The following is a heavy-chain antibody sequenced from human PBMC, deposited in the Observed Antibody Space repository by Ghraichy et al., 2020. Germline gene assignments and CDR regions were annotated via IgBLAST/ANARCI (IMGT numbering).Heavy chain of an antibody. J-gene: IGHJ4*02. V-gene: IGHV3-23*01. CDR2: ISASGVNT. CDR3: AKEGGSRLPFDY. CDR1: EFIFSNYG. Sequence: GESLNISCAASEFIFSNYGMGWVRLGPGKGLQWVAAISASGVNTYYEDSVRGRFTISRDNFKNTLFLEMNSLRAEDTAVYYCAKEGGSRLPFDYWGQGTLVTVSS. D-gene: IGHD5-12*01.